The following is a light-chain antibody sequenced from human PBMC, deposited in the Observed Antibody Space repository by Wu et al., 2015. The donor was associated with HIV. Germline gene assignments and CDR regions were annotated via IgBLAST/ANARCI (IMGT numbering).Light chain of an antibody. Sequence: EIVLTQSPATLSLSPGERATLSCRASQSVSSYLAWYQQKPGQAPRLLIYDASNRATGIPARFSGSESGTDFTLTISSLEPEDFAVYYCQQYNNWPYTFGQGTKLEIK. V-gene: IGKV3-11*01. CDR1: QSVSSY. CDR3: QQYNNWPYT. J-gene: IGKJ2*01. CDR2: DAS.